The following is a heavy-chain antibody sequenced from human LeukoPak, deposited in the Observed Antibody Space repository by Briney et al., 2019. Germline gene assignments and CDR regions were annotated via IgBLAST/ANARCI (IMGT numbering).Heavy chain of an antibody. Sequence: GESLKISCKGSGYSSTSYWIGWVRQMPGKGLEWMGIIYPGDSDTRYSPSFQGQVTISADKSISTAYLQWSSLKASDTAMYYCARQLMVYAIIGWFDPWGQGTLVTVSS. CDR1: GYSSTSYW. D-gene: IGHD2-8*01. CDR3: ARQLMVYAIIGWFDP. V-gene: IGHV5-51*01. CDR2: IYPGDSDT. J-gene: IGHJ5*02.